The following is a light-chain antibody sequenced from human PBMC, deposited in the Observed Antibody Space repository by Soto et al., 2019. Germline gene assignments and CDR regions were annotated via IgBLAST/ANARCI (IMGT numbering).Light chain of an antibody. CDR3: QQYSSSPRT. V-gene: IGKV3-15*01. CDR2: GVS. CDR1: QSVSSN. J-gene: IGKJ5*01. Sequence: EILMTQSPATLSVSPGERATLSCRASQSVSSNLAWYQQKPGQAPRLLIYGVSTRATDIPARFSGSGSGTEFTLTISRLEPEDFAVYHCQQYSSSPRTFGQGTRLEIK.